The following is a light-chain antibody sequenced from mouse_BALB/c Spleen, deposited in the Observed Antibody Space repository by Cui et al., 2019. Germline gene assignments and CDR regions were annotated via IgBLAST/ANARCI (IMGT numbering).Light chain of an antibody. CDR2: DTS. J-gene: IGKJ1*01. Sequence: QIVLTQSPAIMSASPGEKVTMTCSASSSVSYMYWYQQKPGSSPRLLIYDTSNLASGVPVRFSGSGSGTSYSLTISRMEAEDAATYYCQQWSSYPRTSGGGTKLEIK. V-gene: IGKV4-55*01. CDR3: QQWSSYPRT. CDR1: SSVSY.